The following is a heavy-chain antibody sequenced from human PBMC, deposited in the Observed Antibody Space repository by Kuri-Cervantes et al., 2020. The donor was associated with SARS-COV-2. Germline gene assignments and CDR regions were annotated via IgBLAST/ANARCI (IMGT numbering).Heavy chain of an antibody. Sequence: ASVKVSCKASGYTFTTYAISWVRQAPGQGLEWMGWISAYNGKTEHVDNLHGRITMTTDTSTSTAYMELRSLRSDDTAVYYCARELQRDIVVVVAAAHYCGMDVWGQGTTVTVSS. D-gene: IGHD2-15*01. CDR1: GYTFTTYA. CDR3: ARELQRDIVVVVAAAHYCGMDV. V-gene: IGHV1-18*01. J-gene: IGHJ6*02. CDR2: ISAYNGKT.